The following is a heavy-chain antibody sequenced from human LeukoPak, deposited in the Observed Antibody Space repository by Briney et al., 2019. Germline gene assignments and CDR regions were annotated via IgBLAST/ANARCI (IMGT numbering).Heavy chain of an antibody. D-gene: IGHD3-9*01. J-gene: IGHJ4*02. CDR1: GDSVSSNSAA. V-gene: IGHV6-1*01. CDR2: TYYRSKWYN. Sequence: SQTLSLTCAISGDSVSSNSAAWNWIRQSPSRGLEWLGRTYYRSKWYNDYAVSVKSRITINPDTSKNQFSLKLSSVTAADTAVYYCARGLSTNQFILTGYYDYWGQGTLVTVSS. CDR3: ARGLSTNQFILTGYYDY.